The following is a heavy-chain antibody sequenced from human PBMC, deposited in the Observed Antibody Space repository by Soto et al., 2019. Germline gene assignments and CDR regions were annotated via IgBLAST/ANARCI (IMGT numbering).Heavy chain of an antibody. CDR3: ARHADRGQLVTAFDY. CDR1: GGSISSGTYY. V-gene: IGHV4-39*01. Sequence: SETLSLTCTVSGGSISSGTYYWDWIRQPPGEGLEWIGSIFYSGSTYYNPSLKSRVTISVDTSKNQFSLKLSPVTAADTAVYYCARHADRGQLVTAFDYWGQGTLVTVSS. D-gene: IGHD6-6*01. CDR2: IFYSGST. J-gene: IGHJ4*02.